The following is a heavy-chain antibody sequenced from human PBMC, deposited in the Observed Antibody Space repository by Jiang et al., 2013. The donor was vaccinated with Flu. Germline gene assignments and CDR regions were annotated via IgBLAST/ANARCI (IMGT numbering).Heavy chain of an antibody. D-gene: IGHD3-16*02. V-gene: IGHV1-18*01. J-gene: IGHJ6*02. CDR3: AREVYDYVWGSYRSLLEGYYGMDV. Sequence: SWVRQAPGQGLEWMGWISAYNGNTNYAQKLQGRVTMTTDTSTSTAYMELRSLRSDDTAVYYCAREVYDYVWGSYRSLLEGYYGMDVWGQGTTVTVSS. CDR2: ISAYNGNT.